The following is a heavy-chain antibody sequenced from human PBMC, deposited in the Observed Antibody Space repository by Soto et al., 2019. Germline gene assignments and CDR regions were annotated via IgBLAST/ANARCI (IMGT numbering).Heavy chain of an antibody. CDR2: IWYDGSNK. CDR3: ARDRGSRPPG. CDR1: GLVFSSFW. Sequence: GGSLRLSCAASGLVFSSFWLSWVRQAPGKGLEWVAVIWYDGSNKYYADSVKGRFTISRDNSKNTLYLQMNSLRAEDTAVYYCARDRGSRPPGWGQGTLVTVSS. J-gene: IGHJ4*02. D-gene: IGHD2-15*01. V-gene: IGHV3-33*01.